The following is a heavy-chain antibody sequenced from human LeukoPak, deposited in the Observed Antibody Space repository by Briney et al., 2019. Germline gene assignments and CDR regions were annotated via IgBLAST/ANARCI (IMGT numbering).Heavy chain of an antibody. CDR3: ARGVYGSSGFSFDY. V-gene: IGHV1-69*13. D-gene: IGHD6-19*01. CDR1: GGTFSSYA. Sequence: VASVKVSCKASGGTFSSYAISWVRQAPGQGLEWMGGIIPIFGTANYAQKFQGRATITADESTSTAYMELSSLRSEDTAVYYCARGVYGSSGFSFDYWGQGTLLTVSS. J-gene: IGHJ4*02. CDR2: IIPIFGTA.